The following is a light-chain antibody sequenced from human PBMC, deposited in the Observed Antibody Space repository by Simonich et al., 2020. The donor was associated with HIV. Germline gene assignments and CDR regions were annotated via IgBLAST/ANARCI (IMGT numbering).Light chain of an antibody. V-gene: IGKV4-1*01. CDR1: QSVFNSSNNKNY. CDR3: QQYYSTPYT. J-gene: IGKJ2*01. CDR2: WAS. Sequence: DIVMTQSPDSLAVSLGERATINCKSSQSVFNSSNNKNYLAWYQQKPGQPPKLLIYWASTRASGVPDRFSGSGSGTDFTLTISSLQAEDVAVYYCQQYYSTPYTFGQGTKLEIK.